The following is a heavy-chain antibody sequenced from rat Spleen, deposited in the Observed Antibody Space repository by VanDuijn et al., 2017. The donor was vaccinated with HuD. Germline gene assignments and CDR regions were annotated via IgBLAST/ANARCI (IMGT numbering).Heavy chain of an antibody. J-gene: IGHJ2*01. Sequence: EVKLVESGGGLVQPGRSLKLSCAASGFNFNDHWMGWVRQAPGKGLEWIGEINKDSRIIKYTPSLKDKFTISRDNAQNTLYLQMSKLGSEDTAIYYCVREEFGVRDWVQGVMVTVSS. CDR2: INKDSRII. V-gene: IGHV4-2*01. CDR1: GFNFNDHW. D-gene: IGHD4-3*01. CDR3: VREEFGVRD.